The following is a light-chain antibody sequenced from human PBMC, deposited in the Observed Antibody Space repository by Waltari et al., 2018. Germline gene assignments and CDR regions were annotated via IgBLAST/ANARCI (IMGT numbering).Light chain of an antibody. CDR3: QQSYSTPNT. CDR2: AAS. J-gene: IGKJ4*01. Sequence: DIQMTQSPSSLSASVVDRVTITCRASQSISSYLNCYQQKPGKAPKLLIYAASSLQSGVPSRFSGSGSGTDFTLTISSLQPEDFATYYCQQSYSTPNTFGGGTKVEIK. CDR1: QSISSY. V-gene: IGKV1-39*01.